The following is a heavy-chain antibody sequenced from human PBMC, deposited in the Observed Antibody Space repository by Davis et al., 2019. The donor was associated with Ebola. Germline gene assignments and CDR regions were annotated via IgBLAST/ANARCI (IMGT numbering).Heavy chain of an antibody. D-gene: IGHD5-12*01. CDR1: GDSVSSGG. J-gene: IGHJ5*01. CDR2: TYYSSKWYN. V-gene: IGHV6-1*01. CDR3: VRGWLRAWFDS. Sequence: PSETLSLTCAISGDSVSSGGWNWIRQSPSRGLEWLGRTYYSSKWYNDYAVSVKSRITINPDTSKNQFSLQLNSVTPDDTAVYYCVRGWLRAWFDSWGQGILVTVSS.